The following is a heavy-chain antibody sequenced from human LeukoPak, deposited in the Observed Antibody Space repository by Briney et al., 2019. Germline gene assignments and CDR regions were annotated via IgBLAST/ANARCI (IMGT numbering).Heavy chain of an antibody. Sequence: SETLSLTCTVSGGSISSSSYYWGWIRQPPGKGLEWIGRIYTSGSTNYNPSLKSRVTMSVDTSKNQFSLKLSSVTAADTAVYYCARGYYYGSGMYYYYYMDVWGKGTTVTISS. D-gene: IGHD3-10*01. V-gene: IGHV4-61*05. CDR3: ARGYYYGSGMYYYYYMDV. CDR2: IYTSGST. J-gene: IGHJ6*03. CDR1: GGSISSSSYY.